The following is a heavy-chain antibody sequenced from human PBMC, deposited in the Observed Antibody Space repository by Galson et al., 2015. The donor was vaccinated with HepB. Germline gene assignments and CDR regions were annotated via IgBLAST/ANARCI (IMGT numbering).Heavy chain of an antibody. V-gene: IGHV3-23*01. D-gene: IGHD6-19*01. CDR2: ITPSGDNT. CDR3: AKVFPEKTDGWYRQALYYFDS. Sequence: SLRLSCAASGFTFSYYAMSWVRQAPGKGLEWVSAITPSGDNTYSADSMKGRFTISRDNSQNTLFLQMNSLRADDTAIYFCAKVFPEKTDGWYRQALYYFDSWGQGTRLTVSS. J-gene: IGHJ4*02. CDR1: GFTFSYYA.